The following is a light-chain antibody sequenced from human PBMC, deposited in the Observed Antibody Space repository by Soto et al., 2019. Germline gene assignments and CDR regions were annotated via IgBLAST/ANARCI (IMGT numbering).Light chain of an antibody. Sequence: DIQMTQSPSSLSASVGDRVTITCRASQSISSYLNWCQQKPGKAPKLLIYAASSLQGGVPSRFSGSGSGTDFTLTISSLQPEDFATYYCQQFYSTPYTFGQGTKLEIK. CDR1: QSISSY. V-gene: IGKV1-39*01. CDR2: AAS. J-gene: IGKJ2*01. CDR3: QQFYSTPYT.